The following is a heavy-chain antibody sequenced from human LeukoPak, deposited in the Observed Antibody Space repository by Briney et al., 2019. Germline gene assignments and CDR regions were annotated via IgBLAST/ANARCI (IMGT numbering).Heavy chain of an antibody. Sequence: ASVKVSCKASGYTFTGYYMHGVRQAPGQGLEWMGVIHPSAGSTSYAQKFQGRLTMTRDTSTSTVYMELSSLRSEDTAVYYCAREYCSGGTCREYFQHWGEGTLVTVS. CDR1: GYTFTGYY. J-gene: IGHJ1*01. D-gene: IGHD2-15*01. CDR3: AREYCSGGTCREYFQH. V-gene: IGHV1-46*01. CDR2: IHPSAGST.